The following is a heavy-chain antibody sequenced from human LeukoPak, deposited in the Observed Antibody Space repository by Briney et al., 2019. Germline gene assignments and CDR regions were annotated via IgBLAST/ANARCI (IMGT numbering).Heavy chain of an antibody. D-gene: IGHD4-17*01. J-gene: IGHJ4*02. V-gene: IGHV3-33*06. CDR2: IWNDGSHE. Sequence: GRSLRLSCAASGFTFSSYGMHWVRQAPGTGLERVAVIWNDGSHEYYADSEKGRFTISRDNSRNTVYLQMSDLRGEDTAVYYCAKDATEYGDSHFDCWGQGSLVTVSS. CDR3: AKDATEYGDSHFDC. CDR1: GFTFSSYG.